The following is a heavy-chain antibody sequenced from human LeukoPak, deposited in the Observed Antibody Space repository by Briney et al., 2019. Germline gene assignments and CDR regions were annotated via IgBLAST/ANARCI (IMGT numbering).Heavy chain of an antibody. D-gene: IGHD3-22*01. CDR2: TPYDGSNK. J-gene: IGHJ4*02. CDR3: ATITYYYDDSSYPADY. CDR1: GFTFSSYG. V-gene: IGHV3-30*02. Sequence: GGSLRLSCAASGFTFSSYGMHWVRLAPGKGLEWVAFTPYDGSNKYYAESVKGRFTISRDNSKNTLYLQMNSLRAEDTAVYYCATITYYYDDSSYPADYWGQGTLVTVSS.